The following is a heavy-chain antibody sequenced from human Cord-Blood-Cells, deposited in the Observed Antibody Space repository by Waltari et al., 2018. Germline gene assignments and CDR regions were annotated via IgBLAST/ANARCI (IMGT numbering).Heavy chain of an antibody. J-gene: IGHJ4*02. CDR1: GGTFSSYA. CDR2: IIHILGTA. Sequence: QVQLVQSGAEVKKPGSSVKVSCKASGGTFSSYAISWVRQAPGQGLEWMGGIIHILGTANYAQKFQGRVTITADESTSTAYMGLSSLRSEDTAVYYCARLYDSSGYYFDYWGQGTLVTVSS. CDR3: ARLYDSSGYYFDY. D-gene: IGHD3-22*01. V-gene: IGHV1-69*01.